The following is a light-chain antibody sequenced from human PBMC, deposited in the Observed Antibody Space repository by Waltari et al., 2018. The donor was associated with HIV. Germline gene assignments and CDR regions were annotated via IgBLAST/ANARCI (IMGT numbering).Light chain of an antibody. CDR2: GAS. CDR1: QSISGC. Sequence: DIQMTQSPSSLSASVGERVTITCRASQSISGCLNWYQQKPGKAPKLLIYGASTLESGVPSRFSGSGSETEFTLTISSLQPEDFVIYYCQQNYSTTYTFGQGTKLEIK. J-gene: IGKJ2*01. CDR3: QQNYSTTYT. V-gene: IGKV1-39*01.